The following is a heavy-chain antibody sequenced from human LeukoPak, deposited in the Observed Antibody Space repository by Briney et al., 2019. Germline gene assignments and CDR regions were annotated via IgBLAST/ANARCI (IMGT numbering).Heavy chain of an antibody. Sequence: GASMKVSFKASAYTFTGYYKHLVRQAHGQGLGWMGRINPSGGSTSYAQKFQGRVTMTRDTSTSTVYMELSSLRSEDTAVYYCARALGIAVAGIDGAFDIWGQGTMVTVSS. CDR3: ARALGIAVAGIDGAFDI. V-gene: IGHV1-46*03. D-gene: IGHD6-19*01. J-gene: IGHJ3*02. CDR2: INPSGGST. CDR1: AYTFTGYY.